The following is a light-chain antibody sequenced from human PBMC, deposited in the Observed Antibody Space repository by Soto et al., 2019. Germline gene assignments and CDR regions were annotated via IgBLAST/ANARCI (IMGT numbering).Light chain of an antibody. CDR2: AAS. J-gene: IGKJ5*01. CDR3: QQTRSGIT. CDR1: QTIDSY. Sequence: DIQLTQSPPSLSATVGDRVTITFRASQTIDSYLNWFQQKPGMAPKLLIYAASKLQSGVPSRFRGSGSGTDFTLTIDTLQPDDFASYYCQQTRSGITFGQGTRLEI. V-gene: IGKV1-39*01.